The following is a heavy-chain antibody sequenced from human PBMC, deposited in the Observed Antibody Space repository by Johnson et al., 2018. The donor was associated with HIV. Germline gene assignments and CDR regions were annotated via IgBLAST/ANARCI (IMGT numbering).Heavy chain of an antibody. D-gene: IGHD3-16*01. CDR1: GFTFSSYG. V-gene: IGHV3-30*02. CDR2: IRYDESNK. J-gene: IGHJ3*02. CDR3: AREGGLTGAFDI. Sequence: QVQLVESGGGVVQPGRSLRLSCAASGFTFSSYGMDWVRQAPGQGLEWVAFIRYDESNKYYADSVKGRFTISRDNSKNTLYLQMNSLRAEDTAVYYCAREGGLTGAFDIWGQGTMVTVSS.